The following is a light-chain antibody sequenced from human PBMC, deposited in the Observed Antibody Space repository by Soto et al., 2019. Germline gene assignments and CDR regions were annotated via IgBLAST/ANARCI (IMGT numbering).Light chain of an antibody. CDR2: AAS. CDR3: QQLNSYLWT. CDR1: QSISNY. Sequence: DIQMTQSPSSLSASVGDRVTITCRASQSISNYLNWYQQKPGKAPKLLIYAASTLQSGVPSRFSGSGSGTEFTLTISSLQPEDFATYYCQQLNSYLWTFGQGTKVDI. V-gene: IGKV1-9*01. J-gene: IGKJ1*01.